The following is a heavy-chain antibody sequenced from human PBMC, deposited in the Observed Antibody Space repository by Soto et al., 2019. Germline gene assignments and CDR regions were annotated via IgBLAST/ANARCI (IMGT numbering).Heavy chain of an antibody. CDR1: GGSISSYY. J-gene: IGHJ5*02. V-gene: IGHV4-59*01. CDR2: IYYSGST. Sequence: QVQLQESGPGLVKPSETLSLTCTVSGGSISSYYWSWIRQPPGKGLEWIGYIYYSGSTNYNPSLKSRVTISVDTSKNQFSLKLSSVTAADTAVYYCARVVRAYYDSSGYYYAWFDPWGQGTLVTVSS. CDR3: ARVVRAYYDSSGYYYAWFDP. D-gene: IGHD3-22*01.